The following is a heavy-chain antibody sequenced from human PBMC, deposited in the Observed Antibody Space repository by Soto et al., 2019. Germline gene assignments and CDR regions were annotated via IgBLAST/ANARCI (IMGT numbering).Heavy chain of an antibody. J-gene: IGHJ4*02. CDR2: IIPIFGTA. V-gene: IGHV1-69*13. CDR3: ARDYDYVRGNYFDY. Sequence: GASVKVSCKASGGTFSSYAISWVRQAPGQGLEWMGGIIPIFGTANYAQKFQGRVTITADESTSTAYMELSSLRSEDTAVYYCARDYDYVRGNYFDYWGQGTLVTVSS. D-gene: IGHD3-16*01. CDR1: GGTFSSYA.